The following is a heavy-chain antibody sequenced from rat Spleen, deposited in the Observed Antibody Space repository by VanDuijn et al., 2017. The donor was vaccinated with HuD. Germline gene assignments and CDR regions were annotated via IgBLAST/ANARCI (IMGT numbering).Heavy chain of an antibody. CDR3: VREDLGINY. D-gene: IGHD1-9*01. J-gene: IGHJ2*01. CDR1: GLSFSDYA. Sequence: EVQLVESGGGLVQPGRSLKLSCAASGLSFSDYAMAWVRQAPKKGLEWVATITYDGSNTYYRDSVKGRFTISRDNAKSTLYLQMDSLRSEDTAIYYCVREDLGINYWGQGVMVTVSS. V-gene: IGHV5-7*01. CDR2: ITYDGSNT.